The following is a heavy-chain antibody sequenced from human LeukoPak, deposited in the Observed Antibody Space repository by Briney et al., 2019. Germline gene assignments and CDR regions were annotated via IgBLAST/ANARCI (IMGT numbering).Heavy chain of an antibody. D-gene: IGHD6-19*01. CDR1: GFTLRNNA. CDR3: AKDGGVAGTFGAFDY. CDR2: YGPSGGST. Sequence: GGSLRLSCTASGFTLRNNAVSWVRQAPGKGLEWVSTYGPSGGSTYYADSVKGRFTVSRDNSKNTLYLQMNSLRAEDAAVYYCAKDGGVAGTFGAFDYWGQGTLVTVSS. J-gene: IGHJ4*02. V-gene: IGHV3-23*01.